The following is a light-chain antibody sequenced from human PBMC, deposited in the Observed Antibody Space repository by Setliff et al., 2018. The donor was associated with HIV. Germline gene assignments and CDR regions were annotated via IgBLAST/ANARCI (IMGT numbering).Light chain of an antibody. CDR1: ISNIGSNT. J-gene: IGLJ1*01. V-gene: IGLV1-44*01. Sequence: QSVLTQPPSASGTPGQRVTISCSGSISNIGSNTINWYQRLPGTAPKLLIYSNFQRPSGVPDRFSASKSGTSASLAISGLQSDDEADYYCAAWDDSLNGYVFGTGTEVTVL. CDR3: AAWDDSLNGYV. CDR2: SNF.